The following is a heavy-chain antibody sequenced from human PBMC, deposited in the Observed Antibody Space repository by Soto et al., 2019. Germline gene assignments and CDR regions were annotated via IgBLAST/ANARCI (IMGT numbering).Heavy chain of an antibody. CDR1: GFAVSSNY. V-gene: IGHV3-53*01. Sequence: EVQLVESGGGLIQPGGSLRLSCAASGFAVSSNYMSWVRQAPGKGLEWVSLIYTVGTTYYADSVKGRFTISRGNSKNTLYLQMNSLRAEDTAVYYCARASKGSGYSPHAFDIWGQGTMVTVSS. CDR2: IYTVGTT. D-gene: IGHD3-22*01. J-gene: IGHJ3*02. CDR3: ARASKGSGYSPHAFDI.